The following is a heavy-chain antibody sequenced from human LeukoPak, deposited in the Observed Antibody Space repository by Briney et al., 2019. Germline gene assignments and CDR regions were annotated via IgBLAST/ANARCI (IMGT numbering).Heavy chain of an antibody. CDR1: GGSISSYY. J-gene: IGHJ6*03. CDR3: ARGVLGVVYYYYMDV. D-gene: IGHD3-3*01. Sequence: PSETLSLTCTVSGGSISSYYWGWIRQPPGKGLEWIGYIYYSGSTNYNPSLESRVTISVDTSKNQFSLKLSSVTAADTAVYYCARGVLGVVYYYYMDVWGNGTTVTASS. V-gene: IGHV4-59*01. CDR2: IYYSGST.